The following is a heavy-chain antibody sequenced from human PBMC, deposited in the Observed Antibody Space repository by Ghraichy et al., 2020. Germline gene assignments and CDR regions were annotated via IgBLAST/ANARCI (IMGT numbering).Heavy chain of an antibody. CDR3: AIYQVVWDIVVVPAARNYYGMDV. D-gene: IGHD2-2*01. Sequence: IGEINHSGSTNYNPSLKSRVTISVDTSKNQFSLKLRSLTAADTAVYYCAIYQVVWDIVVVPAARNYYGMDVWGQGTTVTVSS. CDR2: INHSGST. V-gene: IGHV4-34*01. J-gene: IGHJ6*01.